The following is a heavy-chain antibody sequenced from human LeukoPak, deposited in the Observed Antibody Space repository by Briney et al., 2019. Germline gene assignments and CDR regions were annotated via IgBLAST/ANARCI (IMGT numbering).Heavy chain of an antibody. J-gene: IGHJ5*02. Sequence: GASVKVSCKASGYTFTSYGISWVRQAPGQGLEWMGWISAYNGNTNYAQKLQGRVTMTTDTSTSTAYMELRSLRSDDTAVYYCARDLIDCSGGSCYDWFDPWGPGNPGHRLL. CDR3: ARDLIDCSGGSCYDWFDP. CDR2: ISAYNGNT. D-gene: IGHD2-15*01. V-gene: IGHV1-18*04. CDR1: GYTFTSYG.